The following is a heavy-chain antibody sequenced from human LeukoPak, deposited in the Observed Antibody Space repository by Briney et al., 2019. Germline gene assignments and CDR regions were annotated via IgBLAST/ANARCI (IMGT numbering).Heavy chain of an antibody. Sequence: PSETLSLTCTVSGVSISSYYWSWLRQPPGKGLEWIGYIYYSGSTNYNPSLKSRVTISVDTSKNQFSLKLSSVTAADTAVYYCARGDTAMVTFDYWGQGTLVTVSS. D-gene: IGHD5-18*01. CDR1: GVSISSYY. J-gene: IGHJ4*02. CDR3: ARGDTAMVTFDY. CDR2: IYYSGST. V-gene: IGHV4-59*01.